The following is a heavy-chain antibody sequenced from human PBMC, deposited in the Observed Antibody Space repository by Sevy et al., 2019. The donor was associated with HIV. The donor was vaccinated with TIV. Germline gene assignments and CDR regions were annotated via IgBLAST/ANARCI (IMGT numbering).Heavy chain of an antibody. D-gene: IGHD3-22*01. CDR2: IFGARGVI. CDR3: AGGGYDSSGSFDAFDI. V-gene: IGHV3-23*01. CDR1: GFTFTNYA. Sequence: GGSLRLSCAASGFTFTNYAMNWVRQAPGKGLEWVSTIFGARGVIYDADSLKGRFTISRDNSKNTLYLQMDRLRAEDTAVYYCAGGGYDSSGSFDAFDIWGQGTMVTVSS. J-gene: IGHJ3*02.